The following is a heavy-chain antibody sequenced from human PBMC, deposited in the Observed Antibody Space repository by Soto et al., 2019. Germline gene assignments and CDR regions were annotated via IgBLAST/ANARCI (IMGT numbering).Heavy chain of an antibody. Sequence: ASVKVSCKASGYTFTSYYMHWVRQAPGQGPEWMGIINPSGGSTSYAQKFQGRVTMTTDRSTSTAYMELSSLRSEDTAVYYCARSYYGDYDRYWGQGTLVTVSS. D-gene: IGHD4-17*01. CDR3: ARSYYGDYDRY. CDR1: GYTFTSYY. CDR2: INPSGGST. J-gene: IGHJ4*02. V-gene: IGHV1-46*01.